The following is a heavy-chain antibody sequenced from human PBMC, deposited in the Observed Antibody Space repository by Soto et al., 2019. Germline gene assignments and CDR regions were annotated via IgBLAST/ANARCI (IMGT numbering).Heavy chain of an antibody. CDR2: ISYDGSNK. CDR3: AKGPGYNMRGIEY. Sequence: PXRSVQGSCAASGVTLSSYGSDWVRQAPGKGLGWVAVISYDGSNKYYADSVKGRFTISRDNSKNTLYLQMNSLRAEDTAVYYCAKGPGYNMRGIEYWGQGTLVTVS. J-gene: IGHJ4*02. CDR1: GVTLSSYG. D-gene: IGHD5-12*01. V-gene: IGHV3-30*18.